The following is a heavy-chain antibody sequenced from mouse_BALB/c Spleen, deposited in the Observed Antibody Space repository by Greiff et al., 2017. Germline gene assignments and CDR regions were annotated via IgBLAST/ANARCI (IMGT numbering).Heavy chain of an antibody. V-gene: IGHV1S81*02. CDR1: GYTFTSSW. Sequence: QVQLKQPGAELVKPGASVKLSCKASGYTFTSSWMHWVKQRPGQGLEWIGEINPSNGRTNYNEKFKSKATLTVDKSSSTAYMQLSSLTSEDSAVYYRARWGGNYWFAYWGQGTLVTVSA. D-gene: IGHD2-1*01. J-gene: IGHJ3*01. CDR2: INPSNGRT. CDR3: ARWGGNYWFAY.